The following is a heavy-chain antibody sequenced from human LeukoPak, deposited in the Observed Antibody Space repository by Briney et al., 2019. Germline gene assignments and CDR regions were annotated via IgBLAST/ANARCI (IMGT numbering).Heavy chain of an antibody. V-gene: IGHV3-11*04. Sequence: GGSLRLSCAASGFTLSDYYMSWIRQAPGKGLEWVSYISGSSSYIYYADSVKGRFTISRDNAKNSLYLQVNSLRAEDTAVYYCARAETTVTRPHWFDPWGQGTLVTVSS. CDR3: ARAETTVTRPHWFDP. D-gene: IGHD4-17*01. J-gene: IGHJ5*02. CDR1: GFTLSDYY. CDR2: ISGSSSYI.